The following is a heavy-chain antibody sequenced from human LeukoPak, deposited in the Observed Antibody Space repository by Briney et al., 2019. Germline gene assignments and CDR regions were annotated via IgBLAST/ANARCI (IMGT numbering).Heavy chain of an antibody. J-gene: IGHJ5*02. V-gene: IGHV1-18*01. CDR2: ISAYNGNT. Sequence: GASVKVSCKASGYTFTSYGISWVRQAPGQGLEWMGWISAYNGNTNYAQKLQGRVTMTTDTSTSTAYMEPRSLRSDDTAVYYCARAGYCSSTSCLIRYNWFDPWGQGTLVTVSS. CDR1: GYTFTSYG. CDR3: ARAGYCSSTSCLIRYNWFDP. D-gene: IGHD2-2*03.